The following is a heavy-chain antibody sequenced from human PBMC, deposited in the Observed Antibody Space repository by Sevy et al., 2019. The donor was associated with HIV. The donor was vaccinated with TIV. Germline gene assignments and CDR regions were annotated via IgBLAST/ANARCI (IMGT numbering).Heavy chain of an antibody. CDR2: IKSKTDGGTT. CDR3: TTDWRYYYDSSGYYPLADFDY. J-gene: IGHJ4*02. CDR1: GFTFSNAW. D-gene: IGHD3-22*01. Sequence: GGSLRLSCAASGFTFSNAWMNWVRQAPGKGLEWVGRIKSKTDGGTTDYAAPVKGRFTISRDDSKNTLYLQMNSLKTEDTAMYYCTTDWRYYYDSSGYYPLADFDYWGQGTLVTVSS. V-gene: IGHV3-15*07.